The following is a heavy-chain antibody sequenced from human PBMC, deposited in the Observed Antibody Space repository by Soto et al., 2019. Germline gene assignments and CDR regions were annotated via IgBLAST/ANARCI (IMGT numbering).Heavy chain of an antibody. Sequence: GGSLRLSCAASGFDFRKFWMNWVRHVPGKGLEWVATIKDDGSEKYYVDFVKGRFTISRDNGRNSVYLEMSSLRGGDTATYYCARQHSGEYFVYWDQGVLVTVSS. D-gene: IGHD2-21*01. CDR1: GFDFRKFW. CDR2: IKDDGSEK. J-gene: IGHJ4*02. CDR3: ARQHSGEYFVY. V-gene: IGHV3-7*01.